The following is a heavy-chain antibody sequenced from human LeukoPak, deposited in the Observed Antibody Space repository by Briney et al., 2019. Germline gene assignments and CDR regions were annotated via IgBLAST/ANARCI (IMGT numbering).Heavy chain of an antibody. CDR1: GFTFNTYG. V-gene: IGHV3-30*03. CDR3: ARELPPLDYGDYGGAFDI. D-gene: IGHD4-17*01. J-gene: IGHJ4*02. Sequence: PGGSLRLSCAASGFTFNTYGMSWVRQAPGKGLEWVAGMSSDGRNDFYADSVKGRFTISRDNSKNTLYLQMNSLRADDTAVCYCARELPPLDYGDYGGAFDIWGQGTPVTVSS. CDR2: MSSDGRND.